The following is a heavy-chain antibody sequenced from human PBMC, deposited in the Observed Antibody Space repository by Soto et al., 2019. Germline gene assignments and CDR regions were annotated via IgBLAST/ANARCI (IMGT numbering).Heavy chain of an antibody. Sequence: SETLSLTCTVSGGSISSYYWSWIRQPPGKGLEWIGYIYYSGSTNYNPSLKSRVTISVDTSKNQFSLKLSSVTAADTAVYYCAREVVVAATNWFDPWGQGTLVTVSS. D-gene: IGHD2-15*01. V-gene: IGHV4-59*01. J-gene: IGHJ5*02. CDR1: GGSISSYY. CDR3: AREVVVAATNWFDP. CDR2: IYYSGST.